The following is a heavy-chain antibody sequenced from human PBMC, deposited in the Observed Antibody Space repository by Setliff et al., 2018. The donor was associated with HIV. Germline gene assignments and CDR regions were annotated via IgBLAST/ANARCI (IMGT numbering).Heavy chain of an antibody. D-gene: IGHD4-17*01. Sequence: SETLSLTCTVSGGSISSSSYYWGWIRQPPGKGLEWIGSIYHSGATYFTPSLKSRVTLSVDTSKNQFFLRLTSVSAADTGLYFCARHSPVTTEDYMDVWGKGTTVTVSS. J-gene: IGHJ6*03. CDR2: IYHSGAT. CDR3: ARHSPVTTEDYMDV. CDR1: GGSISSSSYY. V-gene: IGHV4-39*01.